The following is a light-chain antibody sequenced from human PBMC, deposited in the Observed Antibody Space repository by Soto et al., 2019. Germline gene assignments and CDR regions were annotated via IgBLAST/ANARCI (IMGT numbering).Light chain of an antibody. CDR2: GAS. CDR3: QQYGHSPPFT. Sequence: EIVLTQSPGTLSLSPGERATLSCRASQSVSSSYLAWYQQKPGQAPRLLIYGASSRATAIPDRFSASGSGTDFTLTISRLEPEDFAVYYCQQYGHSPPFTFDPGTKVDIK. J-gene: IGKJ3*01. V-gene: IGKV3-20*01. CDR1: QSVSSSY.